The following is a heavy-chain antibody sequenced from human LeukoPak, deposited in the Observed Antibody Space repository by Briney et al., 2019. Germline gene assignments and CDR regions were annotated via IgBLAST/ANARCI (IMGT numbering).Heavy chain of an antibody. J-gene: IGHJ4*02. CDR3: ARNFDHPPEYFDS. D-gene: IGHD1-14*01. V-gene: IGHV4-39*02. Sequence: SETLSLTCTVTGGSISSGDYYWSWLRQPPGKGLEWIASIYSGGMTFYSPSLKSRLTISADTSRNHFSLRLSSVTAADTALYFCARNFDHPPEYFDSWGQGSLVTVSS. CDR2: IYSGGMT. CDR1: GGSISSGDYY.